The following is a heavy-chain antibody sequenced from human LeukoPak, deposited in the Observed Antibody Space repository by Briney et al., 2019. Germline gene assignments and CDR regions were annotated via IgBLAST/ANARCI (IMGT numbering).Heavy chain of an antibody. Sequence: PSETLSLTCTVSGGSISSSSYHWGWIRQPPGKGLEWIGSIYYSGSTYYNPSLKSRVTISVDTSKNQFSLKLSSVTAADTAVYYCARRTSWGDYFDYWGQGTLVTVSS. CDR1: GGSISSSSYH. D-gene: IGHD3-16*01. CDR2: IYYSGST. CDR3: ARRTSWGDYFDY. J-gene: IGHJ4*02. V-gene: IGHV4-39*01.